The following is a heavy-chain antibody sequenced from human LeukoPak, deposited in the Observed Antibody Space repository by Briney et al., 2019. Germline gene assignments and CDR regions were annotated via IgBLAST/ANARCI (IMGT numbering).Heavy chain of an antibody. J-gene: IGHJ6*03. CDR2: IYYSGST. V-gene: IGHV4-59*12. CDR3: ARGGEYSSGWYRDYYYYMDV. CDR1: GGSISSYY. D-gene: IGHD6-19*01. Sequence: SETLSLTCTVSGGSISSYYWSWIRQPPGKGLEWIGYIYYSGSTNYNPSLKSRVTISVDTSKNQFSLKLSSVTAADKAVYYCARGGEYSSGWYRDYYYYMDVWGKGTTVTVSS.